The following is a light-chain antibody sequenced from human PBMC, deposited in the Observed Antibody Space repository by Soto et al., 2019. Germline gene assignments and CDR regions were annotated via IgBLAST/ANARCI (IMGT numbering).Light chain of an antibody. CDR3: QQYDNWPPTYT. CDR1: QSISSN. J-gene: IGKJ2*01. V-gene: IGKV3-15*01. Sequence: EIVMTQSPATLSMSPGERATLSCRASQSISSNLAWYQRKPGQAPRLLIYGASNRATGIPARFSGGGSETEFTLTISSLQSEDFAVYYCQQYDNWPPTYTFGQGTKLEIK. CDR2: GAS.